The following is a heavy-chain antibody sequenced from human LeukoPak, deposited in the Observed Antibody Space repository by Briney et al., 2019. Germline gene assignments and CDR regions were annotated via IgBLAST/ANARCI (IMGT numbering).Heavy chain of an antibody. J-gene: IGHJ5*02. Sequence: GGSLRLSCAASGFTVSSNYVSWVRQAPGKGLEWVSSIYRDGSTYYADSVKGRFTISRDNSKNTLNLQMDNLRVEDTAVYYCARVMTAITNWFDPWGQGTLVTVSS. CDR3: ARVMTAITNWFDP. CDR1: GFTVSSNY. D-gene: IGHD2-21*02. V-gene: IGHV3-66*01. CDR2: IYRDGST.